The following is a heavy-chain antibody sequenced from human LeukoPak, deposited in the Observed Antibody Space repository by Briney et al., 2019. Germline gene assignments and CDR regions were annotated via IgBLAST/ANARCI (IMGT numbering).Heavy chain of an antibody. J-gene: IGHJ4*02. CDR3: ASRPADTTWYGVFDY. D-gene: IGHD3-10*01. CDR2: IFNTGNT. CDR1: GGSINSHY. Sequence: SETLSLTCSVSGGSINSHYWSWIRQPPGKRLEWIGYIFNTGNTNYNPSLASRVTMSVDTSRAQFFLRLSPVTAADTAIYNCASRPADTTWYGVFDYWSQGTLVTVSS. V-gene: IGHV4-59*11.